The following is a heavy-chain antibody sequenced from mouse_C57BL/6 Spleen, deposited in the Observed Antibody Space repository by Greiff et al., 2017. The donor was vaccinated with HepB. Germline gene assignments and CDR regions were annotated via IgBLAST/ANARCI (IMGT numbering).Heavy chain of an antibody. Sequence: VQLQQSGPELVKPGASVKISCKASGYAFSSSWMNWVKQRPGKGLEWIGRIYPGDGDTNYNGKFKGKATLTADKSSSTAYMQLSSLTSEDSAVYFCARGGNYGYYFDYWGQGTTLTVSS. V-gene: IGHV1-82*01. CDR1: GYAFSSSW. CDR2: IYPGDGDT. D-gene: IGHD1-1*02. J-gene: IGHJ2*01. CDR3: ARGGNYGYYFDY.